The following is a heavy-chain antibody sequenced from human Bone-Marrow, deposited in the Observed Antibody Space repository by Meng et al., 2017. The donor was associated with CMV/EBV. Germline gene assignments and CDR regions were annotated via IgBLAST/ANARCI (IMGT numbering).Heavy chain of an antibody. J-gene: IGHJ6*02. CDR3: AKVEEQLVGPHSGMDV. Sequence: SVKVSCKASGGTFSSYAISWVRQAPGQGLEWMGGIIPIFGTANYAQKFQGRVTITTDESTSTAYMELSSLRSEDTAVYYCAKVEEQLVGPHSGMDVWGQGTTVTVSS. CDR1: GGTFSSYA. D-gene: IGHD6-6*01. CDR2: IIPIFGTA. V-gene: IGHV1-69*05.